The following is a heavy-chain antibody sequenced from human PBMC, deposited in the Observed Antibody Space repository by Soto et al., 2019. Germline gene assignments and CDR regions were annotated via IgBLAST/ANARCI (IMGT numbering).Heavy chain of an antibody. V-gene: IGHV3-30*18. CDR1: GFTFSSYG. J-gene: IGHJ6*02. CDR2: ISYDGSNK. CDR3: AKASPKYSSSCYGMDV. Sequence: LGGSLRLSCAASGFTFSSYGMHWVRQAPGKGLEWVAVISYDGSNKYYADSVKGRFTISRDNSKNTLYLQMNSLRAEDTAVYYCAKASPKYSSSCYGMDVWGQGTTVTVSS. D-gene: IGHD6-13*01.